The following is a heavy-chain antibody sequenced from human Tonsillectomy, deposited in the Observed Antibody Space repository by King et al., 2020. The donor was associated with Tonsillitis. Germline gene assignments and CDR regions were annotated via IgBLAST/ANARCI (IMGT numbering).Heavy chain of an antibody. D-gene: IGHD4/OR15-4a*01. J-gene: IGHJ4*02. CDR2: INPSGGST. CDR1: GYTFTSYY. CDR3: ARASVLTNSFFDF. V-gene: IGHV1-46*01. Sequence: QLVQSGAEVKKPGASVKVSCKASGYTFTSYYIHWVRQAPGQGLEWLGIINPSGGSTSYALQFQGRVTMTRDPSTSTVYMELSSLRSEDTAVYYCARASVLTNSFFDFWGQGTLVTVSS.